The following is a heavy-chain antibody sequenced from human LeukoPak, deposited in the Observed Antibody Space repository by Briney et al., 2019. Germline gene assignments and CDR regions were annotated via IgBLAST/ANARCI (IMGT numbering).Heavy chain of an antibody. CDR3: AKISGSTRGVDY. CDR2: ISGSGGST. Sequence: GGSLRLSCAASGFTFSSYAMSWVRQAPGKGLEWVSAISGSGGSTYYADSVKGRFTISRDNSKNTLYLQVNSLRAEDTAVYYCAKISGSTRGVDYWGQGTLVTVSS. CDR1: GFTFSSYA. V-gene: IGHV3-23*01. J-gene: IGHJ4*02. D-gene: IGHD2-2*01.